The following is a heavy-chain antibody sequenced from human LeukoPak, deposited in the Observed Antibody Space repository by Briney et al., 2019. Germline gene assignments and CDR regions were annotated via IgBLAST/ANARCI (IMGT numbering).Heavy chain of an antibody. D-gene: IGHD3-10*01. CDR1: GGSFSGYY. Sequence: SETLSLTCAVYGGSFSGYYWSWIRQPPGKGLEWIGEINHSGSTYYNPSLKSRVTISVDTSKNQLSLKLSAVTAADTAVYYCASVRRGFGESSKYYSYYYMDVWGNGTTVPIS. CDR2: INHSGST. V-gene: IGHV4-34*01. J-gene: IGHJ6*03. CDR3: ASVRRGFGESSKYYSYYYMDV.